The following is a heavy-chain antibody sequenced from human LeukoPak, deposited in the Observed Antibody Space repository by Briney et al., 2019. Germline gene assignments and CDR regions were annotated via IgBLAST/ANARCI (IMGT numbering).Heavy chain of an antibody. V-gene: IGHV3-23*01. CDR1: GFIFSSYG. J-gene: IGHJ4*02. CDR3: AKDDYGDYAAFDY. Sequence: GGSLRLSCAASGFIFSSYGMSWVRQAPGKGLEWVSAISGSGGSTYYADSVKGRFTISRDNSKNTLYLQMNSLRAEDTAVYYCAKDDYGDYAAFDYWGQGTLVTVSS. D-gene: IGHD4-17*01. CDR2: ISGSGGST.